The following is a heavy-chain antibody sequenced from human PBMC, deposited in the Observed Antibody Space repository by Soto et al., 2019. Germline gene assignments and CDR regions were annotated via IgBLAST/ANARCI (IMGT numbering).Heavy chain of an antibody. Sequence: QVQLVESGGGVVQPGGSLRLSCAASGFTFSSYGMHWVRQAPGKGLEWVAVISYDGSNKYYADSVKGRFTISRDNSKNTLYLQMNSLRAEDTAVYYCGSGSPNWFDPWGQGTLVTVSS. CDR2: ISYDGSNK. J-gene: IGHJ5*02. V-gene: IGHV3-30*03. D-gene: IGHD3-10*01. CDR1: GFTFSSYG. CDR3: GSGSPNWFDP.